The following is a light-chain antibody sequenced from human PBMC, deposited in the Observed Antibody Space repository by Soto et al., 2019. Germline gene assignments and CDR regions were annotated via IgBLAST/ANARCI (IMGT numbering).Light chain of an antibody. J-gene: IGLJ1*01. Sequence: QSALTQPASVSGSPGQSITISCTGTSSDVGGYNHVSWYQQHPGKAPKLIIYDVTNRPSGVSNRFSGSKSGNTASLTISGLQPEDEADYYCSSYSSSTTLVFGAGTKVTVL. CDR2: DVT. V-gene: IGLV2-14*01. CDR3: SSYSSSTTLV. CDR1: SSDVGGYNH.